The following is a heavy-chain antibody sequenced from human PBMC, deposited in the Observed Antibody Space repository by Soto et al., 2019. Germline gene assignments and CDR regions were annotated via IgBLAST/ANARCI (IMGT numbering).Heavy chain of an antibody. V-gene: IGHV1-18*04. J-gene: IGHJ4*02. CDR2: ISAYNGDT. CDR3: ARKGTGQPLDY. CDR1: GFTFIKYG. Sequence: GASVKVSCKASGFTFIKYGFTWLRQAPGQGLEWMGWISAYNGDTHYAQKLQGRVTLTTDTSTSTAYMELRSLRSDDTAVYYCARKGTGQPLDYWGQGALVTVSS. D-gene: IGHD1-1*01.